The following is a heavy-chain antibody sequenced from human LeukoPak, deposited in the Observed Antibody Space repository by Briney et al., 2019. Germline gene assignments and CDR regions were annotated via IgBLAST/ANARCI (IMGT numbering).Heavy chain of an antibody. CDR1: GGSFSGYY. J-gene: IGHJ4*02. V-gene: IGHV4-34*01. CDR3: ARNVWRHFDY. CDR2: INHSGST. Sequence: SETLSLTCAVYGGSFSGYYWSWIRQPPGEGLEWIGEINHSGSTNYNPSLKSRVTISVDTSKNQFSLKLSSVTAAETAVYYCARNVWRHFDYWGQGTLVTVSS.